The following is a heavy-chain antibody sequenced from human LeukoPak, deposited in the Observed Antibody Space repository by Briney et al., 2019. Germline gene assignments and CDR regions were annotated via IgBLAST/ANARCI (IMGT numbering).Heavy chain of an antibody. CDR1: GGSISSYY. V-gene: IGHV4-59*01. CDR2: IYYSGST. CDR3: AREADYYGSSGYLYYFDY. D-gene: IGHD3-22*01. Sequence: PSETLSLTCTVSGGSISSYYWSWIRQPPGKGLEWIGYIYYSGSTNYNPSLKSRVTISVDTSKNQFSLKLSSVTAADTAVYYCAREADYYGSSGYLYYFDYWGQGTLVTVSS. J-gene: IGHJ4*02.